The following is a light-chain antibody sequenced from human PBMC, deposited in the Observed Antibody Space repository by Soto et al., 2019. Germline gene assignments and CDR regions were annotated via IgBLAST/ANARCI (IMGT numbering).Light chain of an antibody. CDR2: DAS. CDR3: QQYHNWPPWT. V-gene: IGKV3-15*01. J-gene: IGKJ1*01. Sequence: EIVMTQSPATLSVSPGERATLSCRASQSISTKLAWYQQKPGQAPRLLIYDASTRATGLPARFSGGGSGTEVTLTISSLQSEDFAVYYCQQYHNWPPWTFGQGTKVELK. CDR1: QSISTK.